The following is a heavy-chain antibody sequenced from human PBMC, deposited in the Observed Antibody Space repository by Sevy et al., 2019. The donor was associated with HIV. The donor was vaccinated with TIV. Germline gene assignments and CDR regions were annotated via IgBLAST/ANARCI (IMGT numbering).Heavy chain of an antibody. CDR1: GFTFSSYA. J-gene: IGHJ4*02. CDR2: ISYDGSNK. D-gene: IGHD2-2*02. CDR3: ARDVGIVVVPAAIGYFEY. Sequence: GGSLRLSCAASGFTFSSYAMQWVRQAPGKGLEWVAVISYDGSNKYYADSVKGRFTISRDNSKNTLYLQMNSLRAEDTAVYYCARDVGIVVVPAAIGYFEYWGQGTLVTVSS. V-gene: IGHV3-30*04.